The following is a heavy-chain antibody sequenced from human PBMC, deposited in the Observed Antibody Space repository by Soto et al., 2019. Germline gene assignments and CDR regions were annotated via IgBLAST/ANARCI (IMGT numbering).Heavy chain of an antibody. Sequence: QITLKESGPTLVKPTQTLTLTCTFSGFSLSTSGVGVAWIRQPPGKALEYVALIYWDDDKRYSPSLKSRLTITKDTSKNQVVLTMTNMDPVDTATYYCAHINYYDSRNYWYNWFDPWGQGTLVTVSS. CDR2: IYWDDDK. V-gene: IGHV2-5*02. CDR3: AHINYYDSRNYWYNWFDP. CDR1: GFSLSTSGVG. J-gene: IGHJ5*02. D-gene: IGHD3-22*01.